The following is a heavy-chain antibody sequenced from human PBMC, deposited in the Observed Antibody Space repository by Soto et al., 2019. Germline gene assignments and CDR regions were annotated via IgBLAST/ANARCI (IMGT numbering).Heavy chain of an antibody. V-gene: IGHV4-59*03. CDR3: AKHPSGWSSSGWYFDY. CDR2: ISYSGTT. D-gene: IGHD6-19*01. J-gene: IGHJ4*02. CDR1: GGSLSSYY. Sequence: SETLSLTCTVSGGSLSSYYWSWIRRPPGMGLEWIASISYSGTTNYNSSLKSRVTISIDTSKNQFSLKLNSVTAADTAVYYCAKHPSGWSSSGWYFDYWGQGTPVTVSS.